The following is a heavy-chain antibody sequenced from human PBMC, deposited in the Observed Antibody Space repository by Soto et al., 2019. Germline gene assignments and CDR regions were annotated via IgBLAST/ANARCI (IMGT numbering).Heavy chain of an antibody. CDR3: ARSVYGGNSGSWYFDL. Sequence: QVQLVQSGAEGKKPGASVNVSCEASGYTFTTYSMSWVRQAPGQGLEWMGWISGYNGNTNYAQKFRGRVTMTTDTSTKTVYMELRSLRSDDTAVYYCARSVYGGNSGSWYFDLWGRGPLVTVSS. V-gene: IGHV1-18*01. CDR1: GYTFTTYS. CDR2: ISGYNGNT. J-gene: IGHJ2*01. D-gene: IGHD4-17*01.